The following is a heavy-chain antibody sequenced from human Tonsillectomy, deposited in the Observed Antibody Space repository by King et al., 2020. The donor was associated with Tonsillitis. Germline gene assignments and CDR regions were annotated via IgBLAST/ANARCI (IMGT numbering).Heavy chain of an antibody. Sequence: VQLVESGGGLVQPGGPLRLSCAASGFTFSTSWVHWVRQVPGKGLVWVSRINSDGSILNYADSVKGRFTISRDNAKNTLYLQMDSLRAEDTAVYYCARAGQYRFDYWGQGILVTVSS. CDR2: INSDGSIL. J-gene: IGHJ4*02. CDR3: ARAGQYRFDY. D-gene: IGHD5-18*01. V-gene: IGHV3-74*01. CDR1: GFTFSTSW.